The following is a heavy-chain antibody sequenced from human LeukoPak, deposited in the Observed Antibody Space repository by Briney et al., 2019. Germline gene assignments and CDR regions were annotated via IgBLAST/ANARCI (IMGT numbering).Heavy chain of an antibody. V-gene: IGHV3-7*01. D-gene: IGHD5-12*01. CDR1: GFRFSSYW. CDR3: ARDGLPFDF. J-gene: IGHJ4*02. Sequence: GGSLRLSCAASGFRFSSYWMSWVRQAPGKGLEWVANIEQDGSEKYYVDSVKGRFTISRDNAKNSLYLQMNSLRAEDTAVYFCARDGLPFDFWGQGTLVTVSS. CDR2: IEQDGSEK.